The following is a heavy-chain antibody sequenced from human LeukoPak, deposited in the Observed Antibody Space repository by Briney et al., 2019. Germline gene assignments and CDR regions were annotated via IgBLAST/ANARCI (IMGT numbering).Heavy chain of an antibody. Sequence: ASVTVSCKASGYTFTDYYMHWVRQAPGQGLEWMGWLNPNSGDTNYAQKFQGRVRMTRDSSISTAYMELSDLRSDDTAVYSCAVGRNIEITTMSGGSDYWGQGTLVTVSS. CDR1: GYTFTDYY. CDR2: LNPNSGDT. D-gene: IGHD5-24*01. V-gene: IGHV1-2*02. J-gene: IGHJ4*02. CDR3: AVGRNIEITTMSGGSDY.